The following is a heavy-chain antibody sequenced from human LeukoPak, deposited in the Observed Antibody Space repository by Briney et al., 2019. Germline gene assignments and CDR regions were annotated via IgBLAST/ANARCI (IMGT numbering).Heavy chain of an antibody. CDR2: ISSSSSYI. CDR3: AKDENRGYSKYYFDY. J-gene: IGHJ4*02. V-gene: IGHV3-21*04. Sequence: GGSLRLSCAASGFTFSSYSMNWVRQAPGKGLEWVSSISSSSSYIYYADSVKGRFTISRDNPKNTLYLQMNSLRAEDTAVYYCAKDENRGYSKYYFDYWGQGTLVTVSS. D-gene: IGHD3-22*01. CDR1: GFTFSSYS.